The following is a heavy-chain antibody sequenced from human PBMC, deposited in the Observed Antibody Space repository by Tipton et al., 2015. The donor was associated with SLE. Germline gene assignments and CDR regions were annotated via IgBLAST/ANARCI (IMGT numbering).Heavy chain of an antibody. Sequence: GLVKPSKTLSLICTVSGVSISRSSYYWGWIRQSPGQGLEWLGNGFYSGTTYYNPSLKSRISISVDTSINQFSLNLSSVTAADTAVYYCTGEWQQVVGVAYWGLGALVTVSS. V-gene: IGHV4-39*07. J-gene: IGHJ4*02. D-gene: IGHD3-16*01. CDR1: GVSISRSSYY. CDR2: GFYSGTT. CDR3: TGEWQQVVGVAY.